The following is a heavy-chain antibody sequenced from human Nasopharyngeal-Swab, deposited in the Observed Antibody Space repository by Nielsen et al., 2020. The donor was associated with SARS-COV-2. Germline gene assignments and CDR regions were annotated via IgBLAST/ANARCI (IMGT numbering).Heavy chain of an antibody. CDR2: INHSGST. CDR1: GGSMTSYF. J-gene: IGHJ4*02. D-gene: IGHD3-10*01. Sequence: SETLSLTCTVSGGSMTSYFWSWIRQPPGKGLEWIGEINHSGSTNYNPSLKSRVTISVDTSKNQFSLKLSSVTAADTAVYYCARGGRGLLGYWGQGTLVTVSS. CDR3: ARGGRGLLGY. V-gene: IGHV4-34*01.